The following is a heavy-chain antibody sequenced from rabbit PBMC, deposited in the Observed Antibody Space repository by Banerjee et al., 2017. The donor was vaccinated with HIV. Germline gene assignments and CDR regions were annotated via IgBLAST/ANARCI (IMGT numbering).Heavy chain of an antibody. D-gene: IGHD6-1*01. Sequence: QEQLEESGGDLVKPEGSLTLTCTASGFSFSNKYVMCWVRQAPGKGLEWIACINTSSGNTVYATWAKGRFTISKASWTTVTLQMTSLTAADTATYFCARDWGAYAGHGYATGWLDLWGQGTLVTVS. CDR3: ARDWGAYAGHGYATGWLDL. J-gene: IGHJ5*01. V-gene: IGHV1S45*01. CDR1: GFSFSNKYV. CDR2: INTSSGNT.